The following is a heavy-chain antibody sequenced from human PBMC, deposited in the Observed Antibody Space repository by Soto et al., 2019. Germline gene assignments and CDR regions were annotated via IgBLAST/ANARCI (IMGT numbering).Heavy chain of an antibody. V-gene: IGHV2-5*02. Sequence: QITLKESGPTLVKPTQALTLTCTFSGFSLSTSGVGVGWIRQPPGKALEWLALIYWDDGKRYSPSLKSRLTSAKDTPKSLIVRTIATMDPVDTATYYCEHSSYYGSGSYYNFAYWGQGTLVTVSS. D-gene: IGHD3-10*01. CDR2: IYWDDGK. CDR1: GFSLSTSGVG. CDR3: EHSSYYGSGSYYNFAY. J-gene: IGHJ4*02.